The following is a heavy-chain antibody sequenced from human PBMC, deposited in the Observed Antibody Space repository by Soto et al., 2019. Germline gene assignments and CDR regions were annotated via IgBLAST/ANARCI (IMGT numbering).Heavy chain of an antibody. CDR3: AKSPELELYGPPAI. J-gene: IGHJ4*02. CDR2: IIPIFGTA. CDR1: GGTFSSYA. D-gene: IGHD1-7*01. V-gene: IGHV1-69*12. Sequence: QVQLVQSGTEVKKPGSSVKVSCKASGGTFSSYAFSWVRQAPGQGLAWTGGIIPIFGTADYAQMFQDRVTITADESTSTAYMELSSLRSEDTAVYYCAKSPELELYGPPAIWGQGTLVTVSS.